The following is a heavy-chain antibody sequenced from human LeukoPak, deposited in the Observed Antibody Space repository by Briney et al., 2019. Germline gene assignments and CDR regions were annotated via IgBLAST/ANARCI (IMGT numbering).Heavy chain of an antibody. CDR1: GYTFTSYA. CDR3: ARACITMVRGVIIKDDGMDV. Sequence: ASVKVSCKASGYTFTSYAMNWVRQAPGQGLEWMGWINTNTGNPTYAQGFTGRFVFSLDTSVSTAYLQISSLKAEDTAVYYCARACITMVRGVIIKDDGMDVWGQGTTVTVSS. D-gene: IGHD3-10*01. CDR2: INTNTGNP. J-gene: IGHJ6*02. V-gene: IGHV7-4-1*02.